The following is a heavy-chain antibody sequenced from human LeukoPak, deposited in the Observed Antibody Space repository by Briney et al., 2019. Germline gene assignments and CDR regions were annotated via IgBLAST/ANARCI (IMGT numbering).Heavy chain of an antibody. CDR2: IKQDGSEK. Sequence: GGSLRLSCAASGFTFSSYWMSWVRQAPGKGLEWVANIKQDGSEKYYVDSVKGRFTISRDNAKNSLYLQMNSLRAEDTAVYYCARDRVVVVVAATYYGMDVWGKGATVTVSS. CDR1: GFTFSSYW. CDR3: ARDRVVVVVAATYYGMDV. V-gene: IGHV3-7*03. D-gene: IGHD2-15*01. J-gene: IGHJ6*04.